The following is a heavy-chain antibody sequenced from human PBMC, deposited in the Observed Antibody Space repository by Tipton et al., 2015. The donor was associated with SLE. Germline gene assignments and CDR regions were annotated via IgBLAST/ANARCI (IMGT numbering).Heavy chain of an antibody. CDR1: GYTFTNYF. V-gene: IGHV1-2*06. D-gene: IGHD2-8*02. J-gene: IGHJ2*01. CDR3: ARARTHYWSKQPSWYFDL. CDR2: INPNNGVT. Sequence: QVQLVQSGAEAKKPGASVKVSCRASGYTFTNYFIHWVRHAPGLGLQWVGRINPNNGVTDYAQECQGRVTVTVDTSISTAYVEVTRVRSDDTAMYYCARARTHYWSKQPSWYFDLWGRGTLVAVSS.